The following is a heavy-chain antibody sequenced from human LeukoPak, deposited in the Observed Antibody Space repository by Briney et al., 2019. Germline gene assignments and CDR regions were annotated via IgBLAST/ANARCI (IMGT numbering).Heavy chain of an antibody. CDR1: GFTFSSYG. Sequence: PGGSLRLSCAASGFTFSSYGMHWVRQAPGKGRKWVAVIWYDGSNKYYADSVKGRFTISRDNSKNTLYLQMNSLRAEDTAVYYCARDSIAGSDYGMDVWGQGTTVTVSS. J-gene: IGHJ6*02. CDR2: IWYDGSNK. V-gene: IGHV3-33*01. D-gene: IGHD2-15*01. CDR3: ARDSIAGSDYGMDV.